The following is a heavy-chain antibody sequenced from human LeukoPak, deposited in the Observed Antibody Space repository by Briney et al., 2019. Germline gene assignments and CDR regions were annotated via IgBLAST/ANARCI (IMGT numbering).Heavy chain of an antibody. J-gene: IGHJ2*01. D-gene: IGHD4-17*01. CDR2: ISPNSGDT. V-gene: IGHV1-2*02. CDR1: GYTFTGYL. Sequence: ASVKVSCKASGYTFTGYLMHWVRQAPGQGLEWMGWISPNSGDTKYAQKFQGRVTITRDTSISTAYMEVSRLRSDDTAVYYCVRGLTTVATWLYLWGRGTLVTVSS. CDR3: VRGLTTVATWLYL.